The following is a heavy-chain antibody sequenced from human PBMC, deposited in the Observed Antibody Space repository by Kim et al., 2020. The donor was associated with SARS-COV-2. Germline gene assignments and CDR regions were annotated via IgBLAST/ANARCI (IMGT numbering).Heavy chain of an antibody. D-gene: IGHD4-17*01. V-gene: IGHV5-51*01. CDR2: IYPEDSDT. CDR3: ARQTTVTHDAFDV. Sequence: GESLKISCQGLRYSFGEYWLGWVRQVSGNGLEWVALIYPEDSDTKYSPPFQGHVTISVDASVSTAYLQWDSLKTSDTAMYFCARQTTVTHDAFDVWGQGTMVTVSS. J-gene: IGHJ3*01. CDR1: RYSFGEYW.